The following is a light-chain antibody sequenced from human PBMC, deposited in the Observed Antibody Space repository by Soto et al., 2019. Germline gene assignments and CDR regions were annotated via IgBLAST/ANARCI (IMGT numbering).Light chain of an antibody. J-gene: IGKJ2*01. CDR3: LQDYTFPYT. V-gene: IGKV1-6*01. Sequence: AIQMTQSPSSLSASVGDRVTITCRASQDIKTDVAWYQQKPGKAPKLLIYASSSLQSGVPSRFSGSGSGTDFTLSISSLQPEDSSTYYCLQDYTFPYTLGQGTKLEIK. CDR2: ASS. CDR1: QDIKTD.